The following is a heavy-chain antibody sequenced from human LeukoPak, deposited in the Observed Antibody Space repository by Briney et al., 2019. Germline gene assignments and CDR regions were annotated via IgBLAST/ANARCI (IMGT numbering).Heavy chain of an antibody. V-gene: IGHV1-18*01. D-gene: IGHD6-25*01. CDR3: ARGTAGGPI. CDR2: ISGYNGNT. J-gene: IGHJ3*02. CDR1: GYSFTSYN. Sequence: ASVTVSCTASGYSFTSYNINWVRQAPGQGLEWMGWISGYNGNTNYAQKLQGRVTMTTDTSTSTAYMELRSLRSDDTAVYYCARGTAGGPIWGQGTMVTVSS.